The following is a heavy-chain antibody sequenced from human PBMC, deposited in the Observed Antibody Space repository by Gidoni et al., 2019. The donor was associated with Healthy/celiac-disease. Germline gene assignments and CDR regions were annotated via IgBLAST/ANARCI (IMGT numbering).Heavy chain of an antibody. V-gene: IGHV3-11*05. CDR3: ARAVGTYGSGTTFDY. CDR1: GFTFSDYY. D-gene: IGHD3-10*01. J-gene: IGHJ4*02. CDR2: ISSSSSYT. Sequence: QVQLVESGGGLVKPGGPLRLSCAPSGFTFSDYYMGWIRQAPGQRLGWVSNISSSSSYTNYADSVKGRFTISRDNAKNSLYLQMNSLRAEDTAVYYCARAVGTYGSGTTFDYWGQGTLVTVSS.